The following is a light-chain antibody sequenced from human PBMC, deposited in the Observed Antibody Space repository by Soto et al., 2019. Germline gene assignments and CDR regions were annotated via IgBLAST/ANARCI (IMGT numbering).Light chain of an antibody. Sequence: DIQMTQYPSSLSASVGDRVTITWGASQSISSYLNWYQQKPGKAPKLLIYAASSLQSGVPSRFSGSGSGTDFTLTISSLKTDDFANYYCQQYNNYDTWTFGQGTKVDIK. J-gene: IGKJ1*01. V-gene: IGKV1-39*01. CDR3: QQYNNYDTWT. CDR2: AAS. CDR1: QSISSY.